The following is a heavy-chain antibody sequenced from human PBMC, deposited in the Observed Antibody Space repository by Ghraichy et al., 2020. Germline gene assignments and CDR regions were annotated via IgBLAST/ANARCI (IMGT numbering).Heavy chain of an antibody. CDR1: GYTFTHYA. Sequence: ASVKVSCKPSGYTFTHYAISWVRQAPGQGLEWMGWIDVYNGNTSYAQTFQGRVTLTRDTSTNTAYMELTSLRSDDTATYHCARDRMGVGFDYWGQGTLVIVSS. J-gene: IGHJ4*02. V-gene: IGHV1-18*01. D-gene: IGHD3-10*01. CDR3: ARDRMGVGFDY. CDR2: IDVYNGNT.